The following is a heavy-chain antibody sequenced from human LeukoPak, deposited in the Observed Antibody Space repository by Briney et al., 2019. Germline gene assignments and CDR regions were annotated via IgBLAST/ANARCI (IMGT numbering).Heavy chain of an antibody. D-gene: IGHD5-24*01. CDR1: GYTFTDYY. Sequence: ASVKVSCKASGYTFTDYYLHWVRQAPGQGLEWMGWINPNSGGTNYAQTFQGRVTMTRDTSITTASLEPSSLRSDDTAVYYCARIGYKHYFDYWGQGTLVTVSA. CDR3: ARIGYKHYFDY. V-gene: IGHV1-2*02. J-gene: IGHJ4*02. CDR2: INPNSGGT.